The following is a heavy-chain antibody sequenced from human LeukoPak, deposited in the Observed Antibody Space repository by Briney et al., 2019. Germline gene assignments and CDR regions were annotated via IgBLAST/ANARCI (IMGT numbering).Heavy chain of an antibody. J-gene: IGHJ4*02. CDR1: GGTFGDYG. CDR3: VKDLSSNWLSFDY. V-gene: IGHV3-20*04. CDR2: INWGGTNT. D-gene: IGHD1-1*01. Sequence: SGGSLRLSCVASGGTFGDYGMSWVRQPPGKGLEWVSGINWGGTNTHYADSVKGRFTIARDNAENSLYLQMNSLTDADTAFYYCVKDLSSNWLSFDYWGRGTLVTVSS.